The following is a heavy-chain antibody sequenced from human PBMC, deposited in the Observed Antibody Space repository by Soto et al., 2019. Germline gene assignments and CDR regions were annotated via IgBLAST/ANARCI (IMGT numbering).Heavy chain of an antibody. CDR1: GFPFSTYV. CDR2: ISDSGHYI. Sequence: PGGYLGLSCPASGFPFSTYVMKWVRQAPGKGLEWLSSISDSGHYIYYADSVKGRFTISRDNAKNSLFLQMNSLRGEDTAVYYCARSGLALPYSASHWFDPWGHGTLVTVSS. D-gene: IGHD3-22*01. V-gene: IGHV3-21*01. J-gene: IGHJ5*02. CDR3: ARSGLALPYSASHWFDP.